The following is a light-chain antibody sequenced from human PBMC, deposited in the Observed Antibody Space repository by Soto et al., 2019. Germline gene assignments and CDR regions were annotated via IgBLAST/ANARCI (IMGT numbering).Light chain of an antibody. CDR1: QYVTTN. CDR3: QQYNDWPGGT. Sequence: EVVMTQSPYTLSVSPWERSTLSFMASQYVTTNLAWYQQRPGQAPRLLIYGASTRATGIPARFSGSGSGRDFKLTISSLQSEDFAVYYCQQYNDWPGGTFGQGTKVDIK. J-gene: IGKJ1*01. V-gene: IGKV3-15*01. CDR2: GAS.